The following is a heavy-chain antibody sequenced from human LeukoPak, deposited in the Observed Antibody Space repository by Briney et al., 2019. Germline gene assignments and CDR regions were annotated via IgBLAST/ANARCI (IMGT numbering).Heavy chain of an antibody. CDR2: ISSSGSTI. V-gene: IGHV3-48*03. CDR1: GFTFSSYE. Sequence: GGSLRLSCAASGFTFSSYEMNWVRQAPGKGLEWVSYISSSGSTIYYADSVKGRFTISRDNAKNSLYLQMNSLRAEDTAVYYCARGTMTTVTTDFDYWGQGTLVTVSS. D-gene: IGHD4-17*01. J-gene: IGHJ4*02. CDR3: ARGTMTTVTTDFDY.